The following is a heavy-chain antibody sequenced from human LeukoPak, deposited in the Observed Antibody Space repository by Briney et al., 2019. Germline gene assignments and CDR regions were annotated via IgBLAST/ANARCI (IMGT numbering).Heavy chain of an antibody. J-gene: IGHJ4*02. V-gene: IGHV4-34*01. CDR2: INHSGST. CDR3: ARLAAATSDY. Sequence: PSETLSLTCAVYGGSFSGYYWSWIRQPPGKGLEWIGEINHSGSTNYNPSLKSRVTISVDTSKNQFSLKLSSVTAADTAVYYCARLAAATSDYWGQGTLVTVSS. D-gene: IGHD6-13*01. CDR1: GGSFSGYY.